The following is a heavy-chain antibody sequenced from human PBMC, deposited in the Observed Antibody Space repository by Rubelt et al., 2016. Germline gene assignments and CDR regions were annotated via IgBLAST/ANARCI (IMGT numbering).Heavy chain of an antibody. D-gene: IGHD3-22*01. J-gene: IGHJ3*02. V-gene: IGHV4-59*12. CDR2: GGT. CDR3: ARSTMIVVVNAFDI. Sequence: GGTNYNPSLKSRVTISVDTSKNQFSLKLSSVTAADTAVYYCARSTMIVVVNAFDIWGQGTMVTASS.